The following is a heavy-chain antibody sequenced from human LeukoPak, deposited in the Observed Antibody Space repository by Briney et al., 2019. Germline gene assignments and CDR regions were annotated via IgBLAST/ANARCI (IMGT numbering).Heavy chain of an antibody. J-gene: IGHJ5*02. CDR2: INPNSGGT. V-gene: IGHV1-2*02. CDR3: ARDSSGDGNTGFDP. CDR1: GYTFTGYY. D-gene: IGHD5-24*01. Sequence: GASVKVSCKASGYTFTGYYMHWVRQAPGQGLEWMGWINPNSGGTNYARKFQGRVTMTRDTSTSTVYMELSSLGSEDTAVYYCARDSSGDGNTGFDPWGQGTLVTVSS.